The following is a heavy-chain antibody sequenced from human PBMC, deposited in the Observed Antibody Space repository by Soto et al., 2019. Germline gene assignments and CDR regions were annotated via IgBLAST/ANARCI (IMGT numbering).Heavy chain of an antibody. D-gene: IGHD6-19*01. CDR2: IHHSGST. CDR3: ARARSVAGTKGWFDP. Sequence: SETLSLTCAVSGGSISSGGYSWSWIRQPPGKGLEWIGYIHHSGSTYYNPSLKSRVTISVDRSKNQFSLKLSSVTAADTAVYYCARARSVAGTKGWFDPWGHGTLVTVSS. V-gene: IGHV4-30-2*01. CDR1: GGSISSGGYS. J-gene: IGHJ5*02.